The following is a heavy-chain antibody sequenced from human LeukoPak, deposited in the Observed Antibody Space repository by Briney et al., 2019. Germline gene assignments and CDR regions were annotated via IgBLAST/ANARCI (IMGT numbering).Heavy chain of an antibody. CDR3: AKAWGYYGSGSLQYYFDY. CDR1: GYTLTELS. CDR2: FDPEDGET. Sequence: GASVKVSCKVSGYTLTELSMHWVRQAPGKGLEWMGGFDPEDGETIYAQKFQGRVTMTEDTSTDTAYMELSSLGAEDTAVYYCAKAWGYYGSGSLQYYFDYWGQGTLVTVSS. V-gene: IGHV1-24*01. D-gene: IGHD3-10*01. J-gene: IGHJ4*02.